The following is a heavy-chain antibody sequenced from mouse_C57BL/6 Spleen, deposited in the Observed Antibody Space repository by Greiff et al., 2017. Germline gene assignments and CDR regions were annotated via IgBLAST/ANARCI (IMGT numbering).Heavy chain of an antibody. D-gene: IGHD2-12*01. V-gene: IGHV1-15*01. Sequence: VKLMESGAELVRPGASVTLSCKASGYTFTDYEMHWVKQTPVHGLEWIGAIDPETGGTAYNQKFKGKAILTADKSSSTAYMELRSLTSEDSAVYYCTKKAYSFYAMDYWGQGTSVTVSS. CDR1: GYTFTDYE. J-gene: IGHJ4*01. CDR2: IDPETGGT. CDR3: TKKAYSFYAMDY.